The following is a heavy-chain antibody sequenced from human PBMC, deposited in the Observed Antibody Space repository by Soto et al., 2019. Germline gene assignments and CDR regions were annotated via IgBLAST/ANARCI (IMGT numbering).Heavy chain of an antibody. CDR2: IYSGGST. Sequence: GGSLRLSCAASGFTVSSNYMSWVRQAPGKGLEWVSVIYSGGSTYYADSVKGRFTISRDNSKNTLYLQMNSLRAEDTAVYYCSLGEVFYDILTGYYDYGMDVWGQGTTVTVSS. J-gene: IGHJ6*02. CDR3: SLGEVFYDILTGYYDYGMDV. CDR1: GFTVSSNY. V-gene: IGHV3-53*01. D-gene: IGHD3-9*01.